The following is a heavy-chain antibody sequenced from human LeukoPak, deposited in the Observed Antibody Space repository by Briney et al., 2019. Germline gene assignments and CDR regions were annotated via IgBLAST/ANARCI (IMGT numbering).Heavy chain of an antibody. V-gene: IGHV3-30*18. CDR1: GFTFSSYG. CDR3: ANGPGIAAAGIISNGY. D-gene: IGHD6-13*01. Sequence: GRSLRLSCAASGFTFSSYGMHWVRQAPGKGLEWVAGISYDGSNKYYADSVKRRFTISRDNSKTALYLQINSQRAEDTAMYYCANGPGIAAAGIISNGYWGQGTLVTVSS. J-gene: IGHJ4*02. CDR2: ISYDGSNK.